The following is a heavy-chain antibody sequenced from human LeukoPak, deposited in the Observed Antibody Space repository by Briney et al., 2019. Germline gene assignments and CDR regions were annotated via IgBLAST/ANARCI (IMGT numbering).Heavy chain of an antibody. D-gene: IGHD5-18*01. J-gene: IGHJ5*02. Sequence: GGSLRLSCAASGFTFSSYAMSWVRQAPGKGLEWASAISGSGGSTYYADSVKGRFTISRDNSKNTLYLQMNSLRAEDTAVYYCANYGGDKQTDTAMEAWGQGTLVTVSS. CDR1: GFTFSSYA. CDR2: ISGSGGST. CDR3: ANYGGDKQTDTAMEA. V-gene: IGHV3-23*01.